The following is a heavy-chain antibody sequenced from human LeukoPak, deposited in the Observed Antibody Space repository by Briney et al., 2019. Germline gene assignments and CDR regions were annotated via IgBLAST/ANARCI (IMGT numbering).Heavy chain of an antibody. CDR3: ARGPDIVVVPAAADDAFDI. D-gene: IGHD2-2*01. V-gene: IGHV3-30*03. Sequence: GGSLRLSCAASGFTFSSFGIHWVRQAPGKGLEWVAVISDDGRTKYYAASVEGRFTISRDNSRNTLYLQMNSLRAEDTAVYYCARGPDIVVVPAAADDAFDIWGQGTMVTVSS. CDR2: ISDDGRTK. J-gene: IGHJ3*02. CDR1: GFTFSSFG.